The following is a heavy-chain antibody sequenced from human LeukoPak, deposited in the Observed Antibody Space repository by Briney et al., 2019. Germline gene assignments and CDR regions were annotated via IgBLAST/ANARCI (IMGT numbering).Heavy chain of an antibody. D-gene: IGHD1-26*01. J-gene: IGHJ4*02. Sequence: SETPSLTWAVSGYSLSSVYYWGWVRQPPGKRLEWIGNFCRNEKTYSNASVKSTVTLSVDTTKNQFSLKLSTVTAADTAVYYCATVPTYRSFDNWGPGTLVTVSS. CDR1: GYSLSSVYY. CDR2: FCRNEKT. CDR3: ATVPTYRSFDN. V-gene: IGHV4-38-2*01.